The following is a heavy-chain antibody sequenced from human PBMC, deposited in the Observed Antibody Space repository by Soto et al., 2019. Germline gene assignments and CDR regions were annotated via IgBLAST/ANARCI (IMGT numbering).Heavy chain of an antibody. CDR3: ARYGGDFDY. CDR1: GYTFTSYA. D-gene: IGHD3-16*01. V-gene: IGHV1-3*01. J-gene: IGHJ4*02. Sequence: ASVKVSCKASGYTFTSYAMHWVRQAPGQRLERMGWINAGNGNTKFSQKFQGRFTISRDNSKITVYLQMDSMRVEDTAVYYCARYGGDFDYWGQGTLVTVSS. CDR2: INAGNGNT.